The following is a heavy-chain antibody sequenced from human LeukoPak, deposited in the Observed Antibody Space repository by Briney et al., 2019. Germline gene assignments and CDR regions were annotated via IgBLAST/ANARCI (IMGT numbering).Heavy chain of an antibody. D-gene: IGHD3-22*01. CDR2: IDANAKPT. V-gene: IGHV3-74*01. J-gene: IGHJ3*02. CDR1: GFTFSNYW. Sequence: PGESLRLSCAASGFTFSNYWLECDRQAPGKVLVWVSRIDANAKPTSYADSVKGRFTISTATAKKTLYLQMNSLRVEDTAVYYCLTVVDTTIAAFGMWGQGTMGSVSS. CDR3: LTVVDTTIAAFGM.